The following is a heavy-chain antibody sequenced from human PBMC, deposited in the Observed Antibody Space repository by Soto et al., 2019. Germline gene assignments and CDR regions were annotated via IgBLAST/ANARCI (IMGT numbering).Heavy chain of an antibody. CDR3: ARDRGSSTSCFDY. V-gene: IGHV3-33*01. Sequence: GGSLRLSCAASGFTFSSYGMHWVRQAPGKGLEWVAVIWYDGSNKYYADSVKGRFTNSRDNSKNTLYLQMNSLRAEDTAVYYCARDRGSSTSCFDYWGQGTLVTVSS. CDR1: GFTFSSYG. D-gene: IGHD2-2*01. J-gene: IGHJ4*02. CDR2: IWYDGSNK.